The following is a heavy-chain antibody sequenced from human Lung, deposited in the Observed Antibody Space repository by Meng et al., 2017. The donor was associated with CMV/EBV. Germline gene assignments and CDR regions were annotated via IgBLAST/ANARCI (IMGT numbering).Heavy chain of an antibody. J-gene: IGHJ4*02. CDR2: IKQDGSEK. Sequence: ESXKISXAASGFTFSTYWMSWVRQAPGKGLEWVANIKQDGSEKYYVDSVKGRFTISRDNAKNSLYLQMNSLRAEDTAVYYCARESPGYSSSWYAYSGQGTLVTFSS. CDR1: GFTFSTYW. V-gene: IGHV3-7*01. CDR3: ARESPGYSSSWYAY. D-gene: IGHD6-13*01.